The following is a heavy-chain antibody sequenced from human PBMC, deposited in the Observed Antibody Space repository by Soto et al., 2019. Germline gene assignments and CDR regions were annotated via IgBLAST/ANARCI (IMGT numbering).Heavy chain of an antibody. V-gene: IGHV3-30*18. Sequence: SLRLSCAASGFTFSNYGMHWVRQAPGKGLEWVTLISKNGTNKYYTDSVKGRFTISRDNSKNTLYLQMNSLRAEDTAVYYCAKGSLHYDILTGYYIASKGNNFDYWGQGTLVTVSS. J-gene: IGHJ4*02. CDR2: ISKNGTNK. CDR1: GFTFSNYG. CDR3: AKGSLHYDILTGYYIASKGNNFDY. D-gene: IGHD3-9*01.